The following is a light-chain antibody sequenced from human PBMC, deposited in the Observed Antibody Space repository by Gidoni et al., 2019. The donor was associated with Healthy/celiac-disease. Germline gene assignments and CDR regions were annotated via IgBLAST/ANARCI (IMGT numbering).Light chain of an antibody. CDR3: SSYTSSSTLVV. CDR1: SSDVGGYNY. V-gene: IGLV2-14*03. CDR2: DDS. J-gene: IGLJ2*01. Sequence: QSALTQPASVSGSPGHSITISCTGTSSDVGGYNYVSWYQQHPGKAPKLMIYDDSNRPSGVSNRFSGSKSGNTASLTISGLQAEDEADYYCSSYTSSSTLVVFGGGTKLTVL.